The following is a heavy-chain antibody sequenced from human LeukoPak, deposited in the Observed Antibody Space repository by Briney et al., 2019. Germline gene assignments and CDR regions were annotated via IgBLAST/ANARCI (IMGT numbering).Heavy chain of an antibody. J-gene: IGHJ4*02. D-gene: IGHD6-6*01. CDR1: RGTFSKYA. CDR3: ARDDGRAREIDF. CDR2: IIPILNIT. V-gene: IGHV1-69*04. Sequence: SVKVSCKASRGTFSKYAISWVRQAPGQGLEWMGRIIPILNITHYAQKFQGRVTIAADKSTSTAYMELSSLRSEDTAMYYCARDDGRAREIDFRGQGTLVTVSS.